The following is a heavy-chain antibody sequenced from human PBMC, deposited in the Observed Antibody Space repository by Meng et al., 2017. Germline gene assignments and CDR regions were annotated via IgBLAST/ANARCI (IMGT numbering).Heavy chain of an antibody. CDR3: LDEAPRSDY. D-gene: IGHD1-1*01. Sequence: EVQLVEAGGGLVQPGGFLRLSCAAAGFSFSRSWMNWVRQPPGKGLMWVARINSDGTIANSADSVKGRFTISRDNAKNTLYLQMNSLRPEDTAVYYCLDEAPRSDYWGQGSLVTVSS. CDR2: INSDGTIA. CDR1: GFSFSRSW. V-gene: IGHV3-74*01. J-gene: IGHJ4*02.